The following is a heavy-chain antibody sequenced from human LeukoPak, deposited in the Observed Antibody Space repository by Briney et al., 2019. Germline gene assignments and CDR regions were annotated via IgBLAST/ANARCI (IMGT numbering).Heavy chain of an antibody. V-gene: IGHV3-11*06. Sequence: PGGSLRLSCTASGFTFTDYYMTWVRQAPGKGLEWVSHISSSSSDTKYADSVKGRFTISRDNAKNSLYLQMDSLRAEDTAVYYCARLRYGQGAYRYWGQGTLVTVSS. CDR3: ARLRYGQGAYRY. CDR1: GFTFTDYY. CDR2: ISSSSSDT. J-gene: IGHJ4*02. D-gene: IGHD4-17*01.